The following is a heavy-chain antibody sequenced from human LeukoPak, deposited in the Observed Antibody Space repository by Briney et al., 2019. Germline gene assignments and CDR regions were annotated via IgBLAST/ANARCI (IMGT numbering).Heavy chain of an antibody. V-gene: IGHV4-59*01. Sequence: SETLSLTRTVSGGSISSYYWSWIRQPPGEGLGWIGYIYYSGSTNYNPSLKSRVTISVDTSKNQFSLKLSSVTAADTAVYYCARADILTGYYPPAFDYWGQGTLVTVSS. CDR3: ARADILTGYYPPAFDY. CDR1: GGSISSYY. CDR2: IYYSGST. D-gene: IGHD3-9*01. J-gene: IGHJ4*02.